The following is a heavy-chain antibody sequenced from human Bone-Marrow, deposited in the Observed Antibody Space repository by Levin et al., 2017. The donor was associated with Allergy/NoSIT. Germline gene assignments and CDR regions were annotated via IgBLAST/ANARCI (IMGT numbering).Heavy chain of an antibody. V-gene: IGHV4-59*01. D-gene: IGHD3-22*01. J-gene: IGHJ5*02. Sequence: PGGSLRLSCTVSGGSISTYYWSWIRQPPGKGLDWIGYISYTGGSNYNPSLKSRVTISSDTSKNQFSLRLSSVTAADTAVYYCARGTYYYDTTGAVSVWFDPWGQGTLVTVSS. CDR1: GGSISTYY. CDR2: ISYTGGS. CDR3: ARGTYYYDTTGAVSVWFDP.